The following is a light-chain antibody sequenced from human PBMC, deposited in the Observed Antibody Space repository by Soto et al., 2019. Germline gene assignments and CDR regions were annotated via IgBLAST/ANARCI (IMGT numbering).Light chain of an antibody. V-gene: IGKV1-9*01. Sequence: DIPLTQSPSFLSASVGDRVTITCRASQGISSYLAWYQQKPGKAPKLLIYAASTLQSGVPSRFSGSGSGTEFTLTISSLQPEDFATYYCQQLETFGPGTKVDIK. CDR3: QQLET. J-gene: IGKJ3*01. CDR2: AAS. CDR1: QGISSY.